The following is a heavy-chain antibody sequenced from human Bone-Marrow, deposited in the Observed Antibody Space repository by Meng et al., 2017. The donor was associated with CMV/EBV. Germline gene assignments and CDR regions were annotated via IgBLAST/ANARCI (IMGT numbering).Heavy chain of an antibody. CDR3: ARGVGRITIFGVEP. J-gene: IGHJ5*02. D-gene: IGHD3-3*01. CDR2: INHSGST. CDR1: GGSFSGYY. Sequence: SETLSLTCAVYGGSFSGYYWSWIRQPPGKGLEWIGEINHSGSTNYNPSLKSRVTISVDTSKNQFSLKLSSVTAADTAVYYCARGVGRITIFGVEPWGQGNLVTVSS. V-gene: IGHV4-34*01.